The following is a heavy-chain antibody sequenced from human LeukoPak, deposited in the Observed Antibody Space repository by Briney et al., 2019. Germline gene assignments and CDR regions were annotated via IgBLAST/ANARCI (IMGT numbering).Heavy chain of an antibody. Sequence: GGSLRLSCAASGLTFSSYAMHWVRQAPGKGLEYVSAISSNGGSTYYANSVKGRFTISRDNSKNTLYLQMGSLRAEDMAVYYCARDDGVVVTASYYYGMDVWGKGTTVTVSS. CDR2: ISSNGGST. CDR3: ARDDGVVVTASYYYGMDV. D-gene: IGHD2-21*02. CDR1: GLTFSSYA. V-gene: IGHV3-64*01. J-gene: IGHJ6*04.